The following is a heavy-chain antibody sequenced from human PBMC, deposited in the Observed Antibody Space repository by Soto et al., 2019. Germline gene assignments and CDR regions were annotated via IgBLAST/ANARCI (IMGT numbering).Heavy chain of an antibody. CDR3: ARVLDGDYLLWFDP. CDR2: IYYLGNT. CDR1: GFTVSSNY. V-gene: IGHV4-39*07. D-gene: IGHD4-17*01. J-gene: IGHJ5*02. Sequence: PGGSLRLSCAASGFTVSSNYMSWVRQAPGKGLEWVGSIYYLGNTYYNPSLGGRVSISVDTSKNQFSLKLSSVTAADTAVYYCARVLDGDYLLWFDPWGQGTLVTVSS.